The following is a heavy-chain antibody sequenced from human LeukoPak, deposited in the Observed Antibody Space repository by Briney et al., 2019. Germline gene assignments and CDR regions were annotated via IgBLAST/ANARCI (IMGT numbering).Heavy chain of an antibody. Sequence: ASVKVSCKTSGYTFSNFGISWVRQAPGQGREWMGWISGNNDNPNYGQKLQGRFTVTTDSSTSTAYMELRNLRSDDTAVYYCARDGTSTDDYWGQGTLVTVSS. D-gene: IGHD2-2*01. CDR3: ARDGTSTDDY. CDR2: ISGNNDNP. J-gene: IGHJ4*02. CDR1: GYTFSNFG. V-gene: IGHV1-18*01.